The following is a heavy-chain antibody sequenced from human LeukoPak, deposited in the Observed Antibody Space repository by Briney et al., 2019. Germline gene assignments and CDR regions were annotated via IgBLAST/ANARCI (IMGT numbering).Heavy chain of an antibody. CDR2: IDSDGRDT. CDR3: ASASPPIENYYDSSGHSPFYYYYGMDV. CDR1: GVIFNRYG. V-gene: IGHV3-74*01. D-gene: IGHD3-22*01. Sequence: AGSLKLHCAASGVIFNRYGMHWLRQVPGKGLVWVSCIDSDGRDTSYADFVKGRFTISRDNAKNTLYLQMNSLRVEDTAVYYCASASPPIENYYDSSGHSPFYYYYGMDVWGQGTTVAVSS. J-gene: IGHJ6*02.